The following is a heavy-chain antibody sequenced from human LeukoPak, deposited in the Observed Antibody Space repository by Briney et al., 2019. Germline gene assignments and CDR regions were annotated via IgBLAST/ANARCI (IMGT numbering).Heavy chain of an antibody. V-gene: IGHV4-4*07. Sequence: SETLSLTCTVSGGSISSYYWSWIRQPAGKGLEWIGRIYTRGSTNYNPSLKSRVTMSVDTSKNQFSLKLSSVTAADTAVYYCARGRGSYYFSWFDPWGQGTLVTVSS. J-gene: IGHJ5*02. D-gene: IGHD1-26*01. CDR1: GGSISSYY. CDR3: ARGRGSYYFSWFDP. CDR2: IYTRGST.